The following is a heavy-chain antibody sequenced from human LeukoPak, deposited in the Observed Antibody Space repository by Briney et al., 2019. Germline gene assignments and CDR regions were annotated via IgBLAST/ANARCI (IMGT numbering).Heavy chain of an antibody. J-gene: IGHJ4*02. CDR1: GFTFSNYA. CDR2: VSGTGDIT. CDR3: AKDSGVTYYYGSGTATYFEN. Sequence: LPGGSLRLSCAGFGFTFSNYAMSWVRQSPGKGLEWVSSVSGTGDITYYAVSMKGRFTISRDNSKNTLYLQMNSLRAEDAAMYYCAKDSGVTYYYGSGTATYFENWGQGTLVTVSS. D-gene: IGHD3-10*01. V-gene: IGHV3-23*01.